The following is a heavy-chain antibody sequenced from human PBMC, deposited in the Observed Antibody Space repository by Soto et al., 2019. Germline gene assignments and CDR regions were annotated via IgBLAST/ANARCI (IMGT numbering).Heavy chain of an antibody. V-gene: IGHV3-9*01. Sequence: VQLVESGGGSVQPGRSLRLSCAASGFTFDDYAMHWVRQAPGKGLEWVSGISWNSGSIGYADSVKGRFTISRDNAKNSLYLQMNSLRAEDTALYYCAKEGDSSGWYYFDYWGQGTLVTVSS. CDR1: GFTFDDYA. CDR3: AKEGDSSGWYYFDY. J-gene: IGHJ4*02. CDR2: ISWNSGSI. D-gene: IGHD6-19*01.